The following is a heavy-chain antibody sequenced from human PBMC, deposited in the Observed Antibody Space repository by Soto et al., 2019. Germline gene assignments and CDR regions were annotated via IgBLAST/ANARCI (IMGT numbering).Heavy chain of an antibody. Sequence: QVQLVQSGGEVKKPGASVTVSCKASGYTFINYHITWVRQAPGQGLEWTAWINTYNGMTDYAQRFQGRVTMTRDTSTSTAYMELRNLGSDDTAVYFCAKSPRGEMATDWGQGTLVTVSS. CDR2: INTYNGMT. J-gene: IGHJ4*02. D-gene: IGHD5-12*01. V-gene: IGHV1-18*01. CDR3: AKSPRGEMATD. CDR1: GYTFINYH.